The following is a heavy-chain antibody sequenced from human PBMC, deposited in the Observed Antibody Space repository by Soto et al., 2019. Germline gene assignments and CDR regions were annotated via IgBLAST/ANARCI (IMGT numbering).Heavy chain of an antibody. J-gene: IGHJ4*02. CDR1: GFTFSSYA. CDR2: LSGDGTNT. CDR3: ARGLSGYYGFDY. Sequence: GGSLRLSCAASGFTFSSYAMSWVRQAPGKGLVWVSGLSGDGTNTGYADSVKGRFTISRDNVKNTLYLQMNTLRAEDTAVYYCARGLSGYYGFDYWGQGTLVTVSS. D-gene: IGHD5-12*01. V-gene: IGHV3-74*01.